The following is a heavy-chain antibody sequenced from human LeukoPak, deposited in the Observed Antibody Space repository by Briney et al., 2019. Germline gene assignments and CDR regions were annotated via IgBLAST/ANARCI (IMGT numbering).Heavy chain of an antibody. CDR1: GFSFRGSW. Sequence: GGSLRLSCAASGFSFRGSWMHWVRQAPGKGLVWVSVIKSDGSSTNYADSVKGRVTISSDNAKSTLHLQMGSLGADDTAVYYCARGGTLGTFDFWGQGTLVTVSS. D-gene: IGHD1-14*01. CDR3: ARGGTLGTFDF. CDR2: IKSDGSST. J-gene: IGHJ4*02. V-gene: IGHV3-74*01.